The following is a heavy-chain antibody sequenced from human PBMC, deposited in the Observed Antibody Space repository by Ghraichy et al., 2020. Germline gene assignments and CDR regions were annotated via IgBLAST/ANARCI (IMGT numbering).Heavy chain of an antibody. CDR1: GFTFSSYW. CDR2: IKQDGSEK. D-gene: IGHD3-22*01. V-gene: IGHV3-7*03. Sequence: GESLNISCAASGFTFSSYWMSWVRQAPGKGLEWVANIKQDGSEKYYVDSVKGRFTISRDNAKNSLYLQMNSLRAEDTAVYYCARGRMIPFYWGQGTLVTVSS. J-gene: IGHJ4*02. CDR3: ARGRMIPFY.